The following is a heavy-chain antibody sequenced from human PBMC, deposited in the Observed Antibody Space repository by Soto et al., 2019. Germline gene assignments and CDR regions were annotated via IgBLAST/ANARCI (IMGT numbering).Heavy chain of an antibody. CDR1: GFTFSSYS. CDR3: ARYAESGCSGGSCYSDI. CDR2: ISSSSSYI. D-gene: IGHD2-15*01. Sequence: EVQLVESGGGLVKPGGSLRLSCAASGFTFSSYSMNWVRQAPGKGLEWVSSISSSSSYIYYADSVKGRFTISRDNAKNSLYLQMNSLRAEDTAVYYCARYAESGCSGGSCYSDIWGQGTMVTVSS. J-gene: IGHJ3*02. V-gene: IGHV3-21*01.